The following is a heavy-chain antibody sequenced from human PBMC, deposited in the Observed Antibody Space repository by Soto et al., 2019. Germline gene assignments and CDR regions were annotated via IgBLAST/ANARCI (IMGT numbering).Heavy chain of an antibody. CDR2: ISGSGGST. CDR1: GFTFSSYA. J-gene: IGHJ4*02. CDR3: AKGSKAQLPLDS. V-gene: IGHV3-23*01. Sequence: QSGGSLRLSCAASGFTFSSYAMSWVRQAPGKGLEWVSAISGSGGSTYYADSVKGRFTISRDNYKNTLYLQMNSLRAEDTAVYYCAKGSKAQLPLDSWGQGTLVTVSS. D-gene: IGHD2-2*01.